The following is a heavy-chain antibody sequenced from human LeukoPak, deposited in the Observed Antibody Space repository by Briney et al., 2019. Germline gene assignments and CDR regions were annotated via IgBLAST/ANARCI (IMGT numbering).Heavy chain of an antibody. CDR3: ARGSSPIGAYNDY. D-gene: IGHD6-13*01. V-gene: IGHV1-69*13. CDR1: GGTFSSYA. Sequence: SVKVSCKASGGTFSSYAISWVRQAPGQGLEWMGGIIPTFGTANYAQKFQGRVTITADESASTAYMELSSLRSEDTAVYYCARGSSPIGAYNDYWGQGTLVTVSS. CDR2: IIPTFGTA. J-gene: IGHJ4*02.